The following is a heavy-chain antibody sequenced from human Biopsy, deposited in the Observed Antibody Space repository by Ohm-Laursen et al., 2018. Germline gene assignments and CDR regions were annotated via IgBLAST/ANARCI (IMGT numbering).Heavy chain of an antibody. CDR3: VRLNRRGNIIFFDY. Sequence: GTLSLTCTVSGGSITADFWTWIRQTPGERLEWIGYRFHSGSPMYNPSLKSRVTISGDTSKSQFSLTLTSVAAADTAVYYCVRLNRRGNIIFFDYWGRGTLVTVSS. CDR2: RFHSGSP. V-gene: IGHV4-59*08. D-gene: IGHD3/OR15-3a*01. J-gene: IGHJ4*02. CDR1: GGSITADF.